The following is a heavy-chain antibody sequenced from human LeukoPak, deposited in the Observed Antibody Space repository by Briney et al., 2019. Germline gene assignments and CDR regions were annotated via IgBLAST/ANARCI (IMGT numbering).Heavy chain of an antibody. CDR3: AREPAPYYYGSGSDAFDI. D-gene: IGHD3-10*01. J-gene: IGHJ3*02. CDR2: IYTSGST. CDR1: GGSISSYY. V-gene: IGHV4-4*07. Sequence: SETLSLTCTVSGGSISSYYWCWIRQPAGKGLEWIGRIYTSGSTNYNPSLKSRVTMSVDTSKNQFSLKLSSVTAADTAVYYCAREPAPYYYGSGSDAFDIWGQGTMVTVSS.